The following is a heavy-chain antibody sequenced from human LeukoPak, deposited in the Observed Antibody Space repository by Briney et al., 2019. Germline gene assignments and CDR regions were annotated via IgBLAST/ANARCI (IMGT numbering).Heavy chain of an antibody. D-gene: IGHD6-13*01. Sequence: GGSLRLSCAASGFTFSSYSMNWVRQAPGKGLEWVSYISSSSTIYYADSVKGRFTISRDNAKNSLYLQMNSLRAEDTAVYYCARFVPGKAAAFDAFDIWGQGTMVTVSS. CDR1: GFTFSSYS. V-gene: IGHV3-48*01. CDR2: ISSSSTI. CDR3: ARFVPGKAAAFDAFDI. J-gene: IGHJ3*02.